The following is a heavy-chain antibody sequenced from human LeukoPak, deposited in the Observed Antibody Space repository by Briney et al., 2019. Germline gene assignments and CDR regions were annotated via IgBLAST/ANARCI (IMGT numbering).Heavy chain of an antibody. CDR2: ISSSSSYI. CDR1: GFTFSSYS. CDR3: ARDRESYCSGGRCSNFDY. J-gene: IGHJ4*02. Sequence: GGSLRLSCAASGFTFSSYSMNWVRHVPGKGLEWVSSISSSSSYIYYADSVKGRFTISRDNAKKSLYLQMNSLRAEDTAVYYCARDRESYCSGGRCSNFDYWAQGTLVTVSS. D-gene: IGHD2-15*01. V-gene: IGHV3-21*01.